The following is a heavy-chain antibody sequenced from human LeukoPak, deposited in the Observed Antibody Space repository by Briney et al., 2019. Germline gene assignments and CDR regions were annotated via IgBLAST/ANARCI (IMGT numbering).Heavy chain of an antibody. V-gene: IGHV3-23*01. D-gene: IGHD6-19*01. Sequence: GGSLRLSCAASGFTFSSYAMSWVRQAPGKGLEWVSTISATGGSIYYGDSVKGRLTISRDNSKNTLYLQMNSLRAEDTAVYYCAKDLGSSGWYIDYWGQGTLVTVSS. CDR3: AKDLGSSGWYIDY. J-gene: IGHJ4*02. CDR2: ISATGGSI. CDR1: GFTFSSYA.